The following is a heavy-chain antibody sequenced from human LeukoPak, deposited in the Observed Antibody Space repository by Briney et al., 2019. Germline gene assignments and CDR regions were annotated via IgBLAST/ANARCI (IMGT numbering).Heavy chain of an antibody. CDR3: AKDYGPKQLVFLDS. Sequence: PGRSLRLSCAASGLTFSSYGMHWVRQAPGKGLEWVAVIWYDGSNKYYADSVKGRFTISRDNSKNTLYVQMNSLRGEDTAVYYCAKDYGPKQLVFLDSWGQGTLVTVSP. J-gene: IGHJ4*02. CDR2: IWYDGSNK. D-gene: IGHD6-13*01. V-gene: IGHV3-33*06. CDR1: GLTFSSYG.